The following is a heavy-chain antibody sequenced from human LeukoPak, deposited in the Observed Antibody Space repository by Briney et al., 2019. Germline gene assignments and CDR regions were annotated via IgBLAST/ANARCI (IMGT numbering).Heavy chain of an antibody. D-gene: IGHD2-15*01. CDR2: IRYDGSNK. V-gene: IGHV3-30*02. CDR3: ARDKDIVVVVAATYYYYYYMDV. Sequence: GGSLRLSCAASGFTFSSYGMHWVRQAPGKGLEWVAFIRYDGSNKYYADSVKGRFTISRDNAKNSLYLQMNSLRAEDTAVYYCARDKDIVVVVAATYYYYYYMDVWGKGTTVTISS. J-gene: IGHJ6*03. CDR1: GFTFSSYG.